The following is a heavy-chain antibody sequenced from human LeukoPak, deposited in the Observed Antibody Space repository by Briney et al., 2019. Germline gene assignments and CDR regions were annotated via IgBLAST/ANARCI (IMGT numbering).Heavy chain of an antibody. D-gene: IGHD3-10*01. CDR2: FDPEDGET. CDR1: GYTLTELS. V-gene: IGHV1-24*01. Sequence: GASVTVSCTVSGYTLTELSMHWVRQPPGKGLEWMGGFDPEDGETIYAQKFQGTVTMTEDTPTDTAYTELSSLRSEDTAVYYCATRIEYYGSGSYDAFDICGERKMVTLSS. J-gene: IGHJ3*02. CDR3: ATRIEYYGSGSYDAFDI.